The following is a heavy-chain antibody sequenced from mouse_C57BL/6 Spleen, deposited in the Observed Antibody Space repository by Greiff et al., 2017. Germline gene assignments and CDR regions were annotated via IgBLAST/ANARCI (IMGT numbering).Heavy chain of an antibody. CDR2: IHPNSGST. J-gene: IGHJ3*01. CDR1: GYTFTSYW. V-gene: IGHV1-64*01. Sequence: QVQLQQPGAGLVKPGASVKLSCKASGYTFTSYWMHWVKQRPGQGLEWIGMIHPNSGSTNYNEKFKSKATLTVDKSSSTAYMQLSSLTSEDSAVYYCARGDYSNYWFAYWGQGTLVTVSA. CDR3: ARGDYSNYWFAY. D-gene: IGHD2-5*01.